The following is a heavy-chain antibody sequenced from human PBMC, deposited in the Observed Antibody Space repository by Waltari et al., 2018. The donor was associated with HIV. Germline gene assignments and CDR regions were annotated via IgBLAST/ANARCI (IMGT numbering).Heavy chain of an antibody. Sequence: QVQLVQSGAEVKKPGASVKASCKASGYTFTSSDINWVRRATGQGLQWMGWMNPNSGNTGYAQKFQGRVTMTRNTSISTAYMELSSLRSEDTAVYYCARVPSYYYDSSGYPADGMDVWGQGTTVTVSS. CDR1: GYTFTSSD. CDR2: MNPNSGNT. CDR3: ARVPSYYYDSSGYPADGMDV. V-gene: IGHV1-8*01. D-gene: IGHD3-22*01. J-gene: IGHJ6*02.